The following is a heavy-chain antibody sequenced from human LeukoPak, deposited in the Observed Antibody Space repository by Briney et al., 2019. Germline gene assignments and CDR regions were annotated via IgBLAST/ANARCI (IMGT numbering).Heavy chain of an antibody. V-gene: IGHV3-23*01. CDR2: ISGTDGST. CDR1: GFTFSSYA. Sequence: GGSLRLSCAASGFTFSSYAMSWVRQAPGKGLEWVSAISGTDGSTYYADSVKGRFTISRDNSKNTLYLQMNSLRAEDTAVYYCARDLVEMATNDAFDIWGQGTMVTVSS. CDR3: ARDLVEMATNDAFDI. D-gene: IGHD5-24*01. J-gene: IGHJ3*02.